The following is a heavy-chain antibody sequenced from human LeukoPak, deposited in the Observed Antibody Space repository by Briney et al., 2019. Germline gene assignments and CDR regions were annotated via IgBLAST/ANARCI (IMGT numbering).Heavy chain of an antibody. V-gene: IGHV4-59*01. D-gene: IGHD2-15*01. Sequence: SETLSLTCAVSGGSITTDYWSWIRQPPGKGLEWIGYISNSGTTNYNPSLKNRVTMSIDMSNNQFSLNLNSVRAADTAVYYCARTTEGYCRGRSCYSYYYYMDVWGKGTTVTVSS. CDR3: ARTTEGYCRGRSCYSYYYYMDV. J-gene: IGHJ6*03. CDR2: ISNSGTT. CDR1: GGSITTDY.